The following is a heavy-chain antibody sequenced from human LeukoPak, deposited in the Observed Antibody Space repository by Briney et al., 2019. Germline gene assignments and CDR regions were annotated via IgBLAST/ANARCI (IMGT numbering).Heavy chain of an antibody. D-gene: IGHD2-21*02. Sequence: ASVKVSCKASGYTFTFYGISWVRQAPGQGLEWMGWISAYNGNTSYAQKLQGRVTMTTDISTNTAYMELRNLRSDDTAVYYWARDWNGKVVTATRGPFDIWGQGTMVTVSS. CDR3: ARDWNGKVVTATRGPFDI. CDR1: GYTFTFYG. CDR2: ISAYNGNT. V-gene: IGHV1-18*01. J-gene: IGHJ3*02.